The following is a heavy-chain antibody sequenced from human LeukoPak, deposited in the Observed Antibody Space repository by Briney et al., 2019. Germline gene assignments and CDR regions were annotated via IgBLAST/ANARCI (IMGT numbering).Heavy chain of an antibody. D-gene: IGHD1-14*01. Sequence: PGESLRLSCAASGLTFSTASMIWVRHAPGKGLEVGGRIKSKNTGGTTVYPAPVKGIITISKDDSKNTLYLQMSSRKTENTGCDSCAISGEHWDVFDSWGAGTLVTASS. CDR3: AISGEHWDVFDS. CDR1: GLTFSTAS. CDR2: IKSKNTGGTT. V-gene: IGHV3-15*01. J-gene: IGHJ4*02.